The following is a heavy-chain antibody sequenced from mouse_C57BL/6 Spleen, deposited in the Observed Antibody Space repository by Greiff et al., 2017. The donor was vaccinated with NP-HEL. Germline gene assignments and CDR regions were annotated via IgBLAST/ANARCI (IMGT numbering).Heavy chain of an antibody. CDR2: IDPETGGT. J-gene: IGHJ4*01. V-gene: IGHV1-15*01. CDR3: TRGEVYSNYEGYYAMDY. CDR1: GYTFTDYE. D-gene: IGHD2-5*01. Sequence: VQLQQSGAELVRPGASVTLSCKASGYTFTDYEMHWVKQTPVHGLEWIGAIDPETGGTAYNQKFKGKAILTADKSSSTAYMELRSLTSEDSAVYYCTRGEVYSNYEGYYAMDYWGQGTSVTVSS.